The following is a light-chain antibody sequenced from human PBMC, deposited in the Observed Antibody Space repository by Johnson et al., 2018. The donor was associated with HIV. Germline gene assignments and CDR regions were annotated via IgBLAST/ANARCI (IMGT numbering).Light chain of an antibody. CDR3: GTWDSSLHAGV. CDR2: END. J-gene: IGLJ1*01. CDR1: SSNIGNNY. V-gene: IGLV1-51*02. Sequence: QSALTQPPSVSAAPGQKVTISCSGSSSNIGNNYVSWYRQLPGTAPKLLIYENDKRPSGIPDRFSCSKSGTSATLDITGLQTGDEADYYCGTWDSSLHAGVFGTGTRVTVL.